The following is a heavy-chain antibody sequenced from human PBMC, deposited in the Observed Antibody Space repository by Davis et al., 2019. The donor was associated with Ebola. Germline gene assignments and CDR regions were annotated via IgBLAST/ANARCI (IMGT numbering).Heavy chain of an antibody. J-gene: IGHJ4*02. V-gene: IGHV3-23*01. D-gene: IGHD3-9*01. CDR2: ISDSGGST. CDR1: GVTFSSYA. Sequence: PGGSLRPSCAASGVTFSSYAMRWVRQAPGKGLQWVSSISDSGGSTYYADSVKGRFTISRDNSKNTLYLQMNSLRAEDTAIYYCAKGNQAGYPTTFDYWGQGTLVTVSS. CDR3: AKGNQAGYPTTFDY.